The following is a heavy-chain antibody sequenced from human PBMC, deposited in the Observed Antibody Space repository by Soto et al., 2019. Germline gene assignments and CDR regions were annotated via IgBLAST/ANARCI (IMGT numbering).Heavy chain of an antibody. CDR1: GFTFKTHA. CDR2: IAYDGNEK. V-gene: IGHV3-30*18. D-gene: IGHD1-26*01. J-gene: IGHJ6*02. CDR3: GKDVGDYAPYYYGMDV. Sequence: QVQLVESGGGVVQPGTSLRLSCAASGFTFKTHAMHWVRQAPGKGLEWMAVIAYDGNEKFYADSVKGRFTISRDNSKNALYLQINTLRNEDPAVYYCGKDVGDYAPYYYGMDVWGQGTTVTVSS.